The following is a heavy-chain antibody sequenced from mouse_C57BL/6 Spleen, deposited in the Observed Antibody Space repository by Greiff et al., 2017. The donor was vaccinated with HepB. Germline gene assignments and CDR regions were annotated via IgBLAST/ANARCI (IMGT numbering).Heavy chain of an antibody. V-gene: IGHV1-26*01. D-gene: IGHD4-1*01. CDR2: INPNNGGT. CDR3: ARRRGNWEGSAMDY. Sequence: EVQLQQSGPELVKPGASVKISCKASGYTFTDYYMNWVKQSHGKSLEWIGDINPNNGGTSYNQKFKGKATLTVDKSSSTAYMELRSLTSEDSAVYYCARRRGNWEGSAMDYWGQGTSVTVSS. J-gene: IGHJ4*01. CDR1: GYTFTDYY.